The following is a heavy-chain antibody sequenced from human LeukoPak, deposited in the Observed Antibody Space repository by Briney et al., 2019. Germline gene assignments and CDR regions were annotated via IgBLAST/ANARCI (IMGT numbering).Heavy chain of an antibody. CDR1: GGTFSTYA. D-gene: IGHD3-22*01. CDR3: ARPYDSGGYTSGMHV. V-gene: IGHV1-69*13. CDR2: IIPIFGTA. J-gene: IGHJ6*02. Sequence: SVKVSCKASGGTFSTYAITWVRQAPGQGLEWMGGIIPIFGTANYAQKFKGRVTITADESTSTAYMELSSLRFEDTAMYYCARPYDSGGYTSGMHVWGQGTTVTVSS.